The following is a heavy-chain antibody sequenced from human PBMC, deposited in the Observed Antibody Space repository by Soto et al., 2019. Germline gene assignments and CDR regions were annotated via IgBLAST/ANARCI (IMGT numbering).Heavy chain of an antibody. CDR1: GGPISNYY. CDR3: ARDIYNSDLGY. D-gene: IGHD1-1*01. V-gene: IGHV4-59*01. J-gene: IGHJ4*02. CDR2: IYYSGST. Sequence: SETLSLTCTVSGGPISNYYWSWIRQPPGKGPEWIGYIYYSGSTKYNPSLKSRVSMSVDTSKNQFFLNLRPVSAADTAVYYCARDIYNSDLGYWGQGALVT.